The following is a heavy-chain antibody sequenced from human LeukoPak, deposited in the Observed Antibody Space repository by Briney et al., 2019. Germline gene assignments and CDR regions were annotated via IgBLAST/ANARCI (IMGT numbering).Heavy chain of an antibody. CDR2: IKADGSEK. J-gene: IGHJ3*02. V-gene: IGHV3-7*03. CDR1: GFIFSNYW. Sequence: GGSLRLSCAASGFIFSNYWMSWVRQAPGKGLEWVANIKADGSEKYYVDSVKGRFTTSRDNSQKSPYLQMNSLRPEDTAVYYCARVQSGVILAFDIWGQGTMVTVSS. CDR3: ARVQSGVILAFDI. D-gene: IGHD7-27*01.